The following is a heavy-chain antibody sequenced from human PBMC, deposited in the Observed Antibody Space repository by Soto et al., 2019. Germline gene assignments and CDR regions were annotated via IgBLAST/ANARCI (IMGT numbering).Heavy chain of an antibody. D-gene: IGHD2-15*01. Sequence: QVQLVQSGAEVKKPGASVRVSCKASGYTFTNYGISWVRQAPGQGLEWMGWVGPYNGNTDHAQNFQGRVTMTTDTSTTTCYMEMGSMITDDTALYYCARCYCSLGSCYTCWHFDLWGRGTLVTVSS. CDR2: VGPYNGNT. CDR3: ARCYCSLGSCYTCWHFDL. V-gene: IGHV1-18*04. CDR1: GYTFTNYG. J-gene: IGHJ2*01.